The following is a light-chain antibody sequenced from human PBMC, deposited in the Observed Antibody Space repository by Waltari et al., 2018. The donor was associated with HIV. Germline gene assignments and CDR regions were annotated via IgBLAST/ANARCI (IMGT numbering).Light chain of an antibody. CDR2: LAS. Sequence: DIVMTQSPLSLPVTPGEPASISCRSSQSLLQSNGYNYLDWYLQKPGQSPQLLIYLASSRASGVPDWFSGSGSGTDFTLKISRVEAEDVGVYYCMQALQTPLTFGGGTKVEIK. V-gene: IGKV2-28*01. CDR1: QSLLQSNGYNY. J-gene: IGKJ4*01. CDR3: MQALQTPLT.